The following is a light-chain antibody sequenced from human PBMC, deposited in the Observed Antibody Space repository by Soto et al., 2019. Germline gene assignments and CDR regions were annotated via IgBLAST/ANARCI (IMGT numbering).Light chain of an antibody. CDR2: GAS. Sequence: SVLTQSSDTLSLSPGGRATLSCRASQSISSTHLVWYQQKPGKAPNLLIFGASSRPTGIPERFSGSGSGTDFTLTISGLKPEDFAAYSCQHWHSSPGTFGKGPRWIS. CDR3: QHWHSSPGT. J-gene: IGKJ1*01. V-gene: IGKV3-20*01. CDR1: QSISSTH.